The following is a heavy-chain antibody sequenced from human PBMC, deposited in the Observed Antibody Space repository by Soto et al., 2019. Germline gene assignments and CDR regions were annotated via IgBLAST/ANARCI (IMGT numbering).Heavy chain of an antibody. V-gene: IGHV4-34*01. J-gene: IGHJ6*02. CDR2: INHSGST. CDR3: ANIYSSSWYYYYGMDV. D-gene: IGHD6-13*01. CDR1: GGSFSGYY. Sequence: QVQLQQWGAGLLKPSETLSLTCAVYGGSFSGYYWSWIRQPPGNGLEWIGEINHSGSTNYNPSLKSRVTISVDTHKNQFSLKLSSVTAADTAVYYCANIYSSSWYYYYGMDVWGQGTTVTVSS.